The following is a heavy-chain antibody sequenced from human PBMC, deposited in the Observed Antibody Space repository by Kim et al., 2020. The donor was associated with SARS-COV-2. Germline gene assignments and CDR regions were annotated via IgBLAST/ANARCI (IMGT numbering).Heavy chain of an antibody. J-gene: IGHJ4*02. CDR3: AITLGGSSGYPVGYFDY. V-gene: IGHV1-18*01. CDR1: GYTFTSYG. D-gene: IGHD3-22*01. Sequence: ASVKVSCKASGYTFTSYGISWVRQAPGQGLEWMGWISAYNGNSNYAQKLQGRVTMTTDTSTSTAYMELRSLRAEDTAVYYCAITLGGSSGYPVGYFDYWGQGTLVTVSS. CDR2: ISAYNGNS.